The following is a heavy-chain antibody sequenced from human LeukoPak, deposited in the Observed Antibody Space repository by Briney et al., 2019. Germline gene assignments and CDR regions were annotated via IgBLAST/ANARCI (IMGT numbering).Heavy chain of an antibody. CDR3: ARAGYDFWSGYSYYFDY. CDR1: GFTFSSYA. J-gene: IGHJ4*02. Sequence: GGSLRLSCAAAGFTFSSYAMPWVRQAPGKGLEWVAVISYDGSNKYYADSVKGRFTISRDNSKNTLYLQMNSLRAEDTAVYYCARAGYDFWSGYSYYFDYWGQGTLVTVSS. V-gene: IGHV3-30-3*01. CDR2: ISYDGSNK. D-gene: IGHD3-3*01.